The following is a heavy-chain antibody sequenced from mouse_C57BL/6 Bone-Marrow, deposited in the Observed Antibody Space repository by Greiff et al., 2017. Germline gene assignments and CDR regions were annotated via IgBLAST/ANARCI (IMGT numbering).Heavy chain of an antibody. CDR2: INPSSGNT. CDR3: EKHGVYAMDN. CDR1: GYTFTTSP. J-gene: IGHJ4*01. V-gene: IGHV1-81*01. Sequence: QVQLQQSGAELARPGASVQLSCKASGYTFTTSPISWVKQRTGQGLEWIGEINPSSGNTNYNEKFKGKDTLTAGKSSRPAYVDVRSLTSEYSAVYFCEKHGVYAMDNRGLGDSGTVSS.